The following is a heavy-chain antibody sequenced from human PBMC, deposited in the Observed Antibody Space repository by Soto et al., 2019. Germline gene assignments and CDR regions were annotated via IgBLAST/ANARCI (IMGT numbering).Heavy chain of an antibody. J-gene: IGHJ6*02. CDR2: ISGSGGST. V-gene: IGHV3-23*01. D-gene: IGHD3-10*01. Sequence: GSLRLSCAASGFTFSSYAMSWVRQAPGKGLEWVSAISGSGGSTYYADSVKGRFTISRDNSKNTLYLQMNSLRAEDTAVYYCAKVSFGGLLWFGESPYYGMDVWGQGTTVTVSS. CDR3: AKVSFGGLLWFGESPYYGMDV. CDR1: GFTFSSYA.